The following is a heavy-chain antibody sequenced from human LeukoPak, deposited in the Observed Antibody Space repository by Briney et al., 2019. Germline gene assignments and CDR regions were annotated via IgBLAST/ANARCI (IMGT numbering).Heavy chain of an antibody. V-gene: IGHV1-69*04. CDR3: ARCDPYSSAFDY. CDR2: IIPILGIA. CDR1: GGTFSSYA. Sequence: ASVKVSCKASGGTFSSYAISWVRQAPGQGLEWMGRIIPILGIANYAQKFQGRVTITADKSTSTAYMELSSLRSEDTAVYYCARCDPYSSAFDYWGQGTLVTVSS. D-gene: IGHD6-25*01. J-gene: IGHJ4*02.